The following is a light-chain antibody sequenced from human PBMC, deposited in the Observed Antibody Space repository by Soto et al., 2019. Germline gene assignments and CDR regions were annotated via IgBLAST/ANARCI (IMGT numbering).Light chain of an antibody. CDR3: VSWDGSLSGWV. CDR1: SSNIGSDF. J-gene: IGLJ3*02. Sequence: QSVLTQTPSASGTPGQKVTISCSGSSSNIGSDFVYWFQQFPGTAPMLLIYRNNQRPSGVSDRFSGSKSGTSGSLTISGLRSEDEADYYCVSWDGSLSGWVFGGGTKLTVL. CDR2: RNN. V-gene: IGLV1-47*01.